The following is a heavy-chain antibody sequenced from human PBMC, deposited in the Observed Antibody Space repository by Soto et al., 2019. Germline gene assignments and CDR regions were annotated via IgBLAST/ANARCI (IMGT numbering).Heavy chain of an antibody. D-gene: IGHD3-22*01. CDR3: ARDQYYDSSGYYDY. J-gene: IGHJ4*02. V-gene: IGHV3-53*01. CDR1: GFTVSSNY. CDR2: IYSGGST. Sequence: GGSLRLSCAASGFTVSSNYMSWVRQAPGKGPEWVSVIYSGGSTYYADSVKGRFTISRDNSKNTLYLQMNSLRAEDTAVYYCARDQYYDSSGYYDYWGQGTLVTVSS.